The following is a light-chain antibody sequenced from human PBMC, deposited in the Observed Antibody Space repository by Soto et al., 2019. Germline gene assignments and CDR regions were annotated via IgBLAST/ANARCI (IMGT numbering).Light chain of an antibody. CDR1: SSDVGGYNF. CDR2: DVR. CDR3: SSTRSDTTLP. J-gene: IGLJ1*01. V-gene: IGLV2-14*03. Sequence: QSALTQPASVSGSPGQSITISFTGTSSDVGGYNFVSWYQQHPGKAPKLIIYDVRNRPSGISHRFSCSKSGNTASLTISGLQAEDEADYYCSSTRSDTTLPFGTGTKLTVL.